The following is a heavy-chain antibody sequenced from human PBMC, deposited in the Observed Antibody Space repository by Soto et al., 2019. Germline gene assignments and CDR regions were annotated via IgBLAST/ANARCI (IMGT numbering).Heavy chain of an antibody. CDR3: ATQPPPRTVRSDWCFDI. CDR2: IYYSGTT. V-gene: IGHV4-39*02. D-gene: IGHD4-17*01. Sequence: QLQLQASGPGLVKPSETRPLTCTVSGGSISSSSYYWGWLRQPPGKGLEWIGTIYYSGTTYYSPSLKSRDTIRVDTSKNHFSLKCSSVTAADTAVYYCATQPPPRTVRSDWCFDIWGRGILVTVSS. CDR1: GGSISSSSYY. J-gene: IGHJ2*01.